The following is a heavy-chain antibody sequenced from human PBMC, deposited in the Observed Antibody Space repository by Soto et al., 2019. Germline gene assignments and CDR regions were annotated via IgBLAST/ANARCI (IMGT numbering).Heavy chain of an antibody. Sequence: GESLKITCQASGYTFIIYWIGWVSQMPGKGLEWMGIIYPSDSDTRYSRSFQGQDTISADQTSNTAYLQWDSLKASDTAIYYCAGPSNSSADHFNIWGQGPPFTISS. CDR3: AGPSNSSADHFNI. J-gene: IGHJ4*02. CDR2: IYPSDSDT. D-gene: IGHD2-21*01. V-gene: IGHV5-51*01. CDR1: GYTFIIYW.